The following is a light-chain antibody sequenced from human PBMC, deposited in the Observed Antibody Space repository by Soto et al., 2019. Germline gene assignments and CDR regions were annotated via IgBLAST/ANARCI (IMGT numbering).Light chain of an antibody. CDR3: SSYTNSNTKV. J-gene: IGLJ2*01. V-gene: IGLV2-14*01. CDR2: DVN. Sequence: QSALIQPASVSGSPGQSITISCTGTTSDVGGYNHVSWFQQHPGKDPKLMIYDVNNRPSGVSNRFSGHKSGNTASLTISRLQAEDEADYYCSSYTNSNTKVFGGGTKFTVL. CDR1: TSDVGGYNH.